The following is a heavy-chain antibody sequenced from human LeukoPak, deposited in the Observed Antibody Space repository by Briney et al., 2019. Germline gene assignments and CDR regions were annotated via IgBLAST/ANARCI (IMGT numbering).Heavy chain of an antibody. J-gene: IGHJ4*02. Sequence: SETLSLTCAVYGVSFSGYYWSWIRQPPGKGLEWIGEVNHSGSTNYNPSLKSRVTISVDTSKNQFSLKLSSVTAADTAVYYCARVRELRAVAGTNFDYWGQGTLVTVSS. D-gene: IGHD6-19*01. V-gene: IGHV4-34*01. CDR3: ARVRELRAVAGTNFDY. CDR1: GVSFSGYY. CDR2: VNHSGST.